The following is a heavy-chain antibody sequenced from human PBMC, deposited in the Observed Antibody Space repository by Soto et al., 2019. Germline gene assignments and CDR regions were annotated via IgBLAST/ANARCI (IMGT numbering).Heavy chain of an antibody. J-gene: IGHJ6*02. V-gene: IGHV5-10-1*01. CDR1: GYSCTSYW. D-gene: IGHD5-18*01. CDR2: IDPSDSYT. Sequence: PGESLKVSWKGSGYSCTSYWISWVRQMPGKGLEWMGRIDPSDSYTNYSPSFQGHVTISADKSISTAYLQWSSLKASDTAMYYCARLSRDTAMYYYGMDVWGQGTTVTVSS. CDR3: ARLSRDTAMYYYGMDV.